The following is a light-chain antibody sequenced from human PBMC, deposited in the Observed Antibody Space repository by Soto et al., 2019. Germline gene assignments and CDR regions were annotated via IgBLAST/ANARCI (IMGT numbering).Light chain of an antibody. J-gene: IGLJ2*01. Sequence: QSVLTQPASVSGSPGQSVTISCTGTSSDIGAYKYISWYQHHPGKSPRLLVYEVSNRPSGVSNRFSASKSGNTASLTISGLQAEDEADYYCCSSRSSSTLVFGGGTKVTVL. CDR3: CSSRSSSTLV. CDR2: EVS. CDR1: SSDIGAYKY. V-gene: IGLV2-14*01.